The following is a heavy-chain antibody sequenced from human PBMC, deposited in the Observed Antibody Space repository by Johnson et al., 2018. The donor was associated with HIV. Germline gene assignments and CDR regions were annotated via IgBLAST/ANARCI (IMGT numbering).Heavy chain of an antibody. Sequence: QVQLVESGGGVVQPGRSLRLSCAASGFTFSDYYMSWIRQAPGKGLEWVSYISSSGSTIYYADSVKGRFTISRDNAKNSLYLQMNSLRAEDTAFYYCARSRGGSSEDAFDIWGQGTMVTVSS. CDR3: ARSRGGSSEDAFDI. CDR2: ISSSGSTI. V-gene: IGHV3-11*01. CDR1: GFTFSDYY. D-gene: IGHD1-26*01. J-gene: IGHJ3*02.